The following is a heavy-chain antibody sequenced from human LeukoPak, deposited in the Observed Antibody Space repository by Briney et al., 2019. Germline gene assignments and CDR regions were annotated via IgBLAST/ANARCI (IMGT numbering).Heavy chain of an antibody. D-gene: IGHD3-10*01. Sequence: SVKVSCKASGGTFSSYAISWVRQAPGQGLEWMGGIIPIFGTANYAQKFQGRVTITADESTSTAYMEPSSLRSEDTAVYYCARGITMVRGVPKQFFDYWGQGTLVTVSS. J-gene: IGHJ4*02. CDR2: IIPIFGTA. V-gene: IGHV1-69*13. CDR1: GGTFSSYA. CDR3: ARGITMVRGVPKQFFDY.